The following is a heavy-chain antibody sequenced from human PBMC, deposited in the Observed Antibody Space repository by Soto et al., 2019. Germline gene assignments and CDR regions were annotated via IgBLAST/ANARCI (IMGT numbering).Heavy chain of an antibody. CDR2: IYWDDDK. Sequence: SGPTLVNPTQTLTLTCTFSGFSLSTSGEGVGWIRQPPGKALEWLALIYWDDDKRYSPSLKNRLTISKDTSKIQVVLTMTNMDPVDTATYYCAHRRLSRGGYYNYYFDYWGQGTLVTVSS. CDR3: AHRRLSRGGYYNYYFDY. J-gene: IGHJ4*02. D-gene: IGHD3-9*01. V-gene: IGHV2-5*02. CDR1: GFSLSTSGEG.